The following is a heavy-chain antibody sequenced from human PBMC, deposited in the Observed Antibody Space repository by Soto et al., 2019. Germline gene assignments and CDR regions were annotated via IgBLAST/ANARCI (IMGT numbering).Heavy chain of an antibody. Sequence: QVQLVQSGAEVKKPGSSVKVSCKASGGTFSSYTISWVRQAPGQGLEWMGRIIPILGIANYAQKFQGRVTITADKSTSTAYMERSRLGSEDTAVYYCAREEYYYGSGAFFDYWGQGTLVTVSS. CDR3: AREEYYYGSGAFFDY. J-gene: IGHJ4*02. CDR1: GGTFSSYT. D-gene: IGHD3-10*01. CDR2: IIPILGIA. V-gene: IGHV1-69*08.